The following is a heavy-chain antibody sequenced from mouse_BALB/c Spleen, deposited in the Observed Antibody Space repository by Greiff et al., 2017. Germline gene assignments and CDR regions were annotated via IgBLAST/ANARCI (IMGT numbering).Heavy chain of an antibody. Sequence: QVQLQQSAAELARPGASVKMSCKASGYTFTSYTMHWVKQRPGQGLEWIGYINPSSGYTEYNQKFKDKTTLTADKSSSTAYMQLSSLTSEDSAVYYCARRRDYSYYFDYWGQGTTLTVSS. CDR2: INPSSGYT. CDR3: ARRRDYSYYFDY. CDR1: GYTFTSYT. J-gene: IGHJ2*01. V-gene: IGHV1-4*02. D-gene: IGHD1-1*01.